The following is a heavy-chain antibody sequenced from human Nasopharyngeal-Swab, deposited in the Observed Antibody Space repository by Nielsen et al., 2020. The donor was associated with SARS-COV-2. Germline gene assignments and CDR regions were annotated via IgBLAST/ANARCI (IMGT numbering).Heavy chain of an antibody. Sequence: WIRQPPGKGLEWIGSTYHSGGTNNNPSLKSRVTITVDTSKNQVSLKLTSVTAADTAVYYCAREHIIGNWFDPWGQGTLVTVSS. CDR2: TYHSGGT. D-gene: IGHD3-3*01. J-gene: IGHJ5*02. V-gene: IGHV4-59*01. CDR3: AREHIIGNWFDP.